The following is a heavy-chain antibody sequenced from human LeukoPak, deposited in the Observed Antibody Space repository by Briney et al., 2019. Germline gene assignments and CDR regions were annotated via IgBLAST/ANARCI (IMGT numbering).Heavy chain of an antibody. CDR1: GFAYSTTW. Sequence: GGSLRLSCVASGFAYSTTWMNWVRQAPGKGLEWVANIGQGERQMNYADSAKGRFSISRDNDRNSLLLQLNSLRAEDTAVYYCASSYLKHWGQGTLVTVS. CDR3: ASSYLKH. J-gene: IGHJ1*01. CDR2: IGQGERQM. V-gene: IGHV3-7*01.